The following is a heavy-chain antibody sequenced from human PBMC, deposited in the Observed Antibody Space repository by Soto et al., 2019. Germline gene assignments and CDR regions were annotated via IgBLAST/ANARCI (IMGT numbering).Heavy chain of an antibody. CDR2: ISKSDYT. CDR3: AREDSIIISAVSDF. Sequence: GGSLRLSCTVSGFAFNNYGINWVRQAPGKGLEWVSSISKSDYTYYSDSVKGRFTISRDNAKNSVSLQMNTLRVEDTAVYFCAREDSIIISAVSDFWGQGTLVTVSS. J-gene: IGHJ4*02. V-gene: IGHV3-21*01. CDR1: GFAFNNYG. D-gene: IGHD3-22*01.